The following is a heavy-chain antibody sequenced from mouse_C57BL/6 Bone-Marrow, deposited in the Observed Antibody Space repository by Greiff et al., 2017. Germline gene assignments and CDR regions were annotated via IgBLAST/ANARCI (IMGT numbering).Heavy chain of an antibody. Sequence: QVQLQQPGAELVKPGASVKLSCKASGYTFTSYWMHWVKQRPGRGLEWIGRIDPNSGGTKYNEKFKSKATLTVDKPSSTAYMQLSSLTSDDSAVYYCARPITTVNYYAMDYWGQGTSVTVSS. CDR3: ARPITTVNYYAMDY. CDR1: GYTFTSYW. CDR2: IDPNSGGT. D-gene: IGHD1-1*01. V-gene: IGHV1-72*01. J-gene: IGHJ4*01.